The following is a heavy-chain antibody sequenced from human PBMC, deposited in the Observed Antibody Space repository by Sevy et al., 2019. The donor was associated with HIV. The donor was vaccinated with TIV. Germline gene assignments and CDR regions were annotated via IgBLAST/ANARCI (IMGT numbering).Heavy chain of an antibody. CDR2: INPSGGST. Sequence: ASVKVSCKASGYTFSNYYLHWVRHAPGQGLEWMGIINPSGGSTTYGQRFQGRVTITRDTSTSTVYMELSSLRSEDTAVFFCAREGSSGWTYFDYWGQGTLVTVSS. V-gene: IGHV1-46*01. CDR3: AREGSSGWTYFDY. J-gene: IGHJ4*02. D-gene: IGHD6-19*01. CDR1: GYTFSNYY.